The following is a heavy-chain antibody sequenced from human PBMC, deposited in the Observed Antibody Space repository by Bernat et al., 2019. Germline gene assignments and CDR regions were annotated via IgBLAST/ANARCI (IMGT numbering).Heavy chain of an antibody. D-gene: IGHD6-19*01. Sequence: EVQLGESGAEVKKPGESLRISCKGLGYSFTSYWIGWVRQWPGKGLGWMGRIDPSDSYTNYIPSFQGHVTISADKSISTAYLQWSSLKASDTAMYYCARRFPYSSGLDYWGQGTLVTVSS. CDR1: GYSFTSYW. J-gene: IGHJ4*02. CDR2: IDPSDSYT. V-gene: IGHV5-10-1*03. CDR3: ARRFPYSSGLDY.